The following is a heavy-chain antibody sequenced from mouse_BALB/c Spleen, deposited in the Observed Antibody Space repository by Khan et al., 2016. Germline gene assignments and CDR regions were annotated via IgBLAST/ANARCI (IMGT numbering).Heavy chain of an antibody. CDR2: IGPANGNT. J-gene: IGHJ3*01. CDR1: GFNIKDTY. Sequence: VQLKESGAELVKPGASVKLSCTASGFNIKDTYMHWVQQRPEQGLEWIGRIGPANGNTKYDPKFQGKATITADTSSNTAYLQLCSLTSEDTSVYYCARSQYDYDVGFAYWGQGTLVTGSA. V-gene: IGHV14-3*02. CDR3: ARSQYDYDVGFAY. D-gene: IGHD2-4*01.